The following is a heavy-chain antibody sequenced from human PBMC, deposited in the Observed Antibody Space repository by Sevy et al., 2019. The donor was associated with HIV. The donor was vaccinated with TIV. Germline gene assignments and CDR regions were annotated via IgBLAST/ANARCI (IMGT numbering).Heavy chain of an antibody. Sequence: GGSLRLSCAASGFNVNDNYMTWVRQAPGKGLEWVSIIHADGSSYYADSVKGRFTMSRDDSKNIVNLRINSLRADDTAVYYCARDRRFCGNECYLYYYYGMDVWGQGTAVTVSS. J-gene: IGHJ6*02. CDR2: IHADGSS. CDR1: GFNVNDNY. CDR3: ARDRRFCGNECYLYYYYGMDV. D-gene: IGHD3-16*02. V-gene: IGHV3-53*01.